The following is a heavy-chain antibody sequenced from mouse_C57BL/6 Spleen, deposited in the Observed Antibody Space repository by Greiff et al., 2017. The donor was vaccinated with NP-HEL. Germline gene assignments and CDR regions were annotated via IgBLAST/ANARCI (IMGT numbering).Heavy chain of an antibody. CDR2: IYPGSGST. D-gene: IGHD3-3*01. Sequence: QVQLKQPGAELVKPGASVKMSCKASGYTFTSYWITWVKQRPGQGLEWIGDIYPGSGSTNYNEKFKSKATLTVDTSSSTAYMQLSSLTSEDSAVYYCARPHKGYYAMDYWGQGTSVTVSS. V-gene: IGHV1-55*01. CDR1: GYTFTSYW. J-gene: IGHJ4*01. CDR3: ARPHKGYYAMDY.